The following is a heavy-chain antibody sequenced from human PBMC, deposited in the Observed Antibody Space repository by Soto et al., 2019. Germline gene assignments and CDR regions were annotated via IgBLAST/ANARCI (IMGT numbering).Heavy chain of an antibody. CDR1: GYTFTSYG. CDR3: ARDRLAVVPAAAIGGWVWFDP. CDR2: ISAYNGNT. Sequence: QVQLVQSGAEVKKPGASVKVSCKASGYTFTSYGISWVRQAPGQGLEWMGWISAYNGNTKYAQKLQGRVTMTTDTSTSTAYMELKSLRSDDTGVYYCARDRLAVVPAAAIGGWVWFDPWGQGTLVTVSS. J-gene: IGHJ5*02. D-gene: IGHD2-2*01. V-gene: IGHV1-18*01.